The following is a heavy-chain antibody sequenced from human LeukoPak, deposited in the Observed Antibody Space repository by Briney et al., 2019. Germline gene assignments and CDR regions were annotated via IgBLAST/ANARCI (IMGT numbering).Heavy chain of an antibody. Sequence: GGSLRLSCAASGFTFSNAWMSWVRQAPGKGLEWVGRIKSKTDGGTIDYAAPVKGRFTISRDDSKNTLYLQMNSLKTEDTAVYYCFSSELSTSIVEVPGIAAAGAFVDYWGQGTLVTVSS. CDR2: IKSKTDGGTI. D-gene: IGHD6-13*01. CDR3: FSSELSTSIVEVPGIAAAGAFVDY. CDR1: GFTFSNAW. J-gene: IGHJ4*02. V-gene: IGHV3-15*01.